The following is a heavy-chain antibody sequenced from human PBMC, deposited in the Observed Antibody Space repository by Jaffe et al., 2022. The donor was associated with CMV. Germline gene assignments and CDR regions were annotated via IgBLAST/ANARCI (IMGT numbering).Heavy chain of an antibody. CDR1: GGTFNTYS. J-gene: IGHJ3*02. CDR2: IIPIVGTA. Sequence: QVQLVQSGAEVKKPGSSVRVSCKTSGGTFNTYSISWVRQAPGQGLEWMGGIIPIVGTAKYAHEFQGRVTIIADESTSTVYMELSSLRSEDTAVYFCARDSPYYYGSATYYKEQYGAFDIWGQGTMVTVSA. V-gene: IGHV1-69*01. D-gene: IGHD3-10*01. CDR3: ARDSPYYYGSATYYKEQYGAFDI.